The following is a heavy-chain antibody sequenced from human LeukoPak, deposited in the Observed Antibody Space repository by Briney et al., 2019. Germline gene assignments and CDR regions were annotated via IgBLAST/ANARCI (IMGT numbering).Heavy chain of an antibody. J-gene: IGHJ4*02. CDR3: ARDKGESWFDY. CDR2: INPNSGGT. V-gene: IGHV1-2*02. D-gene: IGHD2-21*01. Sequence: SSVNVSCKASGYTFTGYYMHWVRQAPGQGLEWMGWINPNSGGTNYAQKFQGRVTMTRDTPISTAYMELTRLRSDDTAVYYCARDKGESWFDYWGQGNLVTVSS. CDR1: GYTFTGYY.